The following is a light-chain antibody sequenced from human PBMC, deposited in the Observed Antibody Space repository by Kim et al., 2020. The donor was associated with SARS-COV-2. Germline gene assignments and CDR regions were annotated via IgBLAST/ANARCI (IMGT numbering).Light chain of an antibody. V-gene: IGLV3-27*01. CDR1: VLAKKY. Sequence: SYELTQPSSVSVSPGQTANITCSGPVLAKKYGRWFQKKPGQAPVMVIYKDTERPSEISERFSGSSSGTTVILTISGAQVEDEADYYCYSAADNNHVFGTGTKVTVL. CDR2: KDT. CDR3: YSAADNNHV. J-gene: IGLJ1*01.